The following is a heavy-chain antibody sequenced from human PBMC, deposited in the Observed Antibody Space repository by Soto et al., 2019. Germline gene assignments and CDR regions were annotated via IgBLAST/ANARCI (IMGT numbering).Heavy chain of an antibody. CDR2: IFHSGSS. D-gene: IGHD3-3*01. V-gene: IGHV4-59*02. CDR1: GGSVTGFY. J-gene: IGHJ4*02. Sequence: SETLSLTCTVSGGSVTGFYWSWIRQPPGKGLEWIGYIFHSGSSNYNPSLKSRVTISVDTSKSQISLRLTSVTAADTAVYYCAREPGLRVDQIDYWGQGTLVTVSS. CDR3: AREPGLRVDQIDY.